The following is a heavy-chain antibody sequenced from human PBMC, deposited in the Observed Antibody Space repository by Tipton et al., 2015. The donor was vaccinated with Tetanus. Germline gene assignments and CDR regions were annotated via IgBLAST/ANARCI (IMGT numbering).Heavy chain of an antibody. D-gene: IGHD6-6*01. Sequence: MQLVQSGADVKKPGESLKISWKASGYSFTSHWIGWVRQMPGKGLEWMGMIFPDDSDTRYSPSFQGHVTFSVDKSTSTVYLQWSSLKASDPAMYFCARMYSTSSPFDHWGQGTLVAVSS. J-gene: IGHJ4*02. CDR2: IFPDDSDT. CDR1: GYSFTSHW. V-gene: IGHV5-51*01. CDR3: ARMYSTSSPFDH.